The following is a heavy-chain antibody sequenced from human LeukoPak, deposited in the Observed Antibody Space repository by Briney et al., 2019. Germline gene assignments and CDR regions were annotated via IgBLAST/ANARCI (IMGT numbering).Heavy chain of an antibody. Sequence: ASVKVSCKASGYTFTSHYMHWVRQTPGQGLEWMGIINPSGDSTSYAQRFQGRVTMSRDTSTSTVYMELSSLRSEDTAVYYCARGGYCSSTSCYYFDYWGQGTLVTVSS. CDR3: ARGGYCSSTSCYYFDY. J-gene: IGHJ4*02. CDR1: GYTFTSHY. CDR2: INPSGDST. V-gene: IGHV1-46*01. D-gene: IGHD2-2*01.